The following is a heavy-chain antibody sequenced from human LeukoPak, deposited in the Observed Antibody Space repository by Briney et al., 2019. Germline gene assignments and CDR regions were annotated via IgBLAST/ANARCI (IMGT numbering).Heavy chain of an antibody. CDR2: IYTSGST. CDR3: ARVLLWFGELFDAFDI. D-gene: IGHD3-10*01. CDR1: GGSISSYY. V-gene: IGHV4-4*07. J-gene: IGHJ3*02. Sequence: PSETLSLTCTVSGGSISSYYWSWIRQPAGKGLEWIGRIYTSGSTNYNPSLKSRVTMSVDMSKNQFSLKLSSATAADTAVYYCARVLLWFGELFDAFDIWGQGKMVTVSS.